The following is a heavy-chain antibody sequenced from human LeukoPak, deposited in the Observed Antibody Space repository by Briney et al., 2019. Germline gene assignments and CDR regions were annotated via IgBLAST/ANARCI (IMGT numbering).Heavy chain of an antibody. J-gene: IGHJ4*02. V-gene: IGHV3-74*01. CDR3: ATSGIGHYYFDF. CDR2: ITNDGSST. Sequence: GGSLRLSCAASGLTFSSHWMHWVRQAPGKGLVWVSRITNDGSSTTYADSVKGRFTISRDNAKNMLYLQVNSLRAEDTAVYYCATSGIGHYYFDFWGQGALVTVSS. D-gene: IGHD3-3*01. CDR1: GLTFSSHW.